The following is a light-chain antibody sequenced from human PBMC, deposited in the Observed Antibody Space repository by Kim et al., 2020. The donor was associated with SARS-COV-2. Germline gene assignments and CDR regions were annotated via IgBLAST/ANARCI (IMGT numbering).Light chain of an antibody. V-gene: IGLV3-1*01. CDR1: KLKNKY. CDR2: QDK. CDR3: QAWDSTTVV. J-gene: IGLJ2*01. Sequence: VSPGQTASIACDEDKLKNKYVNWNQQKPGQSPVVVIYQDKKRPSGIPERFSGSNSGNTATLTISGTQAMDEADYYCQAWDSTTVVFGGGTQLTVL.